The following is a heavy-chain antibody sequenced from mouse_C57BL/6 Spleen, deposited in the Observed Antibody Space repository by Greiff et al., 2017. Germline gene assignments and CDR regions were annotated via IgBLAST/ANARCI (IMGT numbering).Heavy chain of an antibody. CDR1: GFNIKDYY. CDR2: IDPEDGET. CDR3: AIYDGYYDWYFDV. V-gene: IGHV14-2*01. D-gene: IGHD2-3*01. Sequence: VQLQQSGAELVKPGASVKLSCTASGFNIKDYYMHWVKQRTEQGLEWIGRIDPEDGETKYAPKFQGKATITADTSSNTADLQLSSLTSEDTAVYYCAIYDGYYDWYFDVWGTGTTVTVSS. J-gene: IGHJ1*03.